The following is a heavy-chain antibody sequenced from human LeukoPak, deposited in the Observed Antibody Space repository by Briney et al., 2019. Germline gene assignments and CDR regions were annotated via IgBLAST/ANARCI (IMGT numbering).Heavy chain of an antibody. Sequence: RASVKVSCKASGGTFSSYAISWVRQAPGQGLEWMGIINPSGGYTSYAQKFQGRVTMTRDTSTSTVYMELSSLRSEDTAVYYCARESTGNMLRGQDYWGQGSLVTVSS. CDR1: GGTFSSYA. CDR3: ARESTGNMLRGQDY. V-gene: IGHV1-46*01. D-gene: IGHD1/OR15-1a*01. J-gene: IGHJ4*02. CDR2: INPSGGYT.